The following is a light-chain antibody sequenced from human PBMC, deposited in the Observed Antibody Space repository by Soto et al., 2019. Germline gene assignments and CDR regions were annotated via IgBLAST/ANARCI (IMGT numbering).Light chain of an antibody. Sequence: DIQMTQSPSTLSASVGDRVTITCRASQSISNWLAWYQQKPGKAPRLLIYKASSLESGVPSRFSGSGSGTEFTLTISRLQPDDFATYYCQQYNSYPYTFGQGTKVDIK. CDR3: QQYNSYPYT. V-gene: IGKV1-5*03. CDR2: KAS. J-gene: IGKJ2*01. CDR1: QSISNW.